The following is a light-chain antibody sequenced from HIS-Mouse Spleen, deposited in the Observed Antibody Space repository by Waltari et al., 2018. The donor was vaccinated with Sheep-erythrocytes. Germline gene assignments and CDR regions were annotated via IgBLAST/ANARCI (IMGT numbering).Light chain of an antibody. Sequence: DIVMTQSPLSLPVTPGEPASISCRSSQSLLHSNGYNYLDWYLQKPGQSPQLLIYLGSNRASGVPDRFRGSGSGTDFTLKISRVEAEDVGVYYCMQALQTPWTFGQGTKVEFK. J-gene: IGKJ1*01. CDR1: QSLLHSNGYNY. CDR2: LGS. V-gene: IGKV2-28*01. CDR3: MQALQTPWT.